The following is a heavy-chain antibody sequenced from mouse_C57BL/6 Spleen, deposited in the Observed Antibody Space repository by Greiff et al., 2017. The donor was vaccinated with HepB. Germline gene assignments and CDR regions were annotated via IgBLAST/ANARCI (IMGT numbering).Heavy chain of an antibody. V-gene: IGHV6-3*01. CDR1: GFTFSNYW. CDR3: TVLLWSTTGDFDY. CDR2: IRLKSDNYAT. J-gene: IGHJ2*01. D-gene: IGHD1-1*02. Sequence: EVKLMESGGGLVQPGGSMKLSCVASGFTFSNYWMNWVRQSPEKGLEWVAQIRLKSDNYATHYAESVKGRFTISRDDSKSSVYLQMNNLRAEDTGIYYCTVLLWSTTGDFDYWGQGTTLTVSS.